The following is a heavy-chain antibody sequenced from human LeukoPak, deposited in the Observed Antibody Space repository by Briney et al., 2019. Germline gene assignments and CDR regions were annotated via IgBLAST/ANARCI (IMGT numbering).Heavy chain of an antibody. D-gene: IGHD2-2*01. J-gene: IGHJ5*02. CDR1: GGSFSGYY. CDR3: ARLAGGKDIVVVPDLDERNWFDP. CDR2: INHSGST. V-gene: IGHV4-34*01. Sequence: SETLSLTCAVYGGSFSGYYWSWIRQPPGKGLEWIGDINHSGSTNYNPSLKSRVTISVDTSKNQFSLKLSSVTAADTAVYYCARLAGGKDIVVVPDLDERNWFDPWGQGTLVTVSS.